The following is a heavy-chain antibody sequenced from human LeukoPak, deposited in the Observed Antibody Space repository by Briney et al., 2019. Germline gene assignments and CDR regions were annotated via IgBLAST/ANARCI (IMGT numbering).Heavy chain of an antibody. CDR1: TVSICSTNW. V-gene: IGHV4-4*02. CDR2: VNLSGRT. CDR3: ARGGGPYRPFDY. J-gene: IGHJ4*02. Sequence: SETLSCNGGGSTVSICSTNWWPWVRQPPGEGLEWIGEVNLSGRTKYQPSLESRVAKSVGISENHISLMLTSVTAADTAVYYCARGGGPYRPFDYSGQGTLVTVSS.